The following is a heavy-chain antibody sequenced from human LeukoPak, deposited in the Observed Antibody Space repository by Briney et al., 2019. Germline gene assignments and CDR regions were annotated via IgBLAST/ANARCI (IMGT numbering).Heavy chain of an antibody. CDR3: ARGGVGIQLWSSRWFDP. CDR2: IYYSGST. CDR1: GGSISSGGYS. J-gene: IGHJ5*02. Sequence: SQTLSLTCGVSGGSISSGGYSWSWIRQPPGKGLEWIGYIYYSGSTNYNPSLKSRVTISVDTSKNQFSLKLSSVTAADTAVYYCARGGVGIQLWSSRWFDPWGQGTLVTVSS. D-gene: IGHD5-18*01. V-gene: IGHV4-30-4*07.